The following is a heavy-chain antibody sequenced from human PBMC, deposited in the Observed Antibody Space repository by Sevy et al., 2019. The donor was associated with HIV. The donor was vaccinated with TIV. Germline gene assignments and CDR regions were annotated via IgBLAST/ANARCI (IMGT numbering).Heavy chain of an antibody. CDR2: ISYSGST. J-gene: IGHJ4*02. CDR1: GDSVSSGSYF. V-gene: IGHV4-61*01. CDR3: AGGSRGYSYG. Sequence: SETLSLTCTVSGDSVSSGSYFWSWIRQPPGKGLEWIGYISYSGSTNYNPSLKSRVTISVDTSKKQFSQKLTSVTAADTAVYFGAGGSRGYSYGWGQGTLVTVSS. D-gene: IGHD5-18*01.